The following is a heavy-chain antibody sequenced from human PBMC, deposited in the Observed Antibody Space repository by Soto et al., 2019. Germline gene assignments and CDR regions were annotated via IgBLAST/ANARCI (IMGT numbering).Heavy chain of an antibody. CDR3: XXXXXXXXTFY. D-gene: IGHD3-16*01. V-gene: IGHV3-15*07. CDR1: GFTFSNAW. CDR2: IKSKTXGGTT. J-gene: IGHJ4*02. Sequence: EVQLVESGGGLVKPGGSLRLSCAASGFTFSNAWMTWVRQAPGKGLEWVGRIKSKTXGGTTDYAAPVKGRFTISRDDSXXXXXXXXXXXXXXXXXXXXXXXXXXXXXTFYWGQGTLVTVSS.